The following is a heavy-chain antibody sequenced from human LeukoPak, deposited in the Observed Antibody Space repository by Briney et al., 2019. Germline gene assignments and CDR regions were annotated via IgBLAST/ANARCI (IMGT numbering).Heavy chain of an antibody. CDR2: IYYSGST. CDR3: ARVFGLPAAKGWFDP. CDR1: GGSISSYY. V-gene: IGHV4-59*01. Sequence: PSETLSLTCTVSGGSISSYYWSWIRQPPGKGLEWIGYIYYSGSTNYNPSLKSRVTISVDTSKNQFSLKLSSVTAADTAVYYCARVFGLPAAKGWFDPWGQGTLVTVSS. J-gene: IGHJ5*02. D-gene: IGHD2-2*01.